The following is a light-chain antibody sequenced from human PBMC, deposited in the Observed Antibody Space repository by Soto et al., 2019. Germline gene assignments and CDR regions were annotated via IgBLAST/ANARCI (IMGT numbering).Light chain of an antibody. CDR2: EVS. J-gene: IGLJ2*01. V-gene: IGLV2-23*02. CDR1: SSDVGSYNL. CDR3: CSKSGGTSVI. Sequence: QSVLTQPASVSESPGQSITISCTGTSSDVGSYNLVSWYQQHPGKVPKLVIYEVSNRPSGVSARFSGSQSGNTASLKSSGRQVEDEADYYCCSKSGGTSVIFGGGTQLTVL.